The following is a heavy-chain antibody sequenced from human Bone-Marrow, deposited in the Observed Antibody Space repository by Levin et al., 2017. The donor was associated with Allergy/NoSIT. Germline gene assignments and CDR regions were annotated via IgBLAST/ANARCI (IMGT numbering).Heavy chain of an antibody. CDR2: IWYDETTE. Sequence: PGGSLRLSCAASGFIFPAYGMHWFRQAPGKGLEWVAVIWYDETTEYYGDSLKGRFTISRDNSNHTLYLQMTGLRVEDTAVYYCVRGSYDRLGRDAFDVWGQGTMVIVSS. V-gene: IGHV3-33*01. J-gene: IGHJ3*01. CDR3: VRGSYDRLGRDAFDV. CDR1: GFIFPAYG. D-gene: IGHD5-12*01.